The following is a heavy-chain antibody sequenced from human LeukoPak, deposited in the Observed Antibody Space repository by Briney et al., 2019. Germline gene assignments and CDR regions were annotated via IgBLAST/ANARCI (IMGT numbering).Heavy chain of an antibody. V-gene: IGHV1-69*05. CDR1: GGTFSSYA. CDR3: ARAEILTGYYPRYYFDY. J-gene: IGHJ4*02. D-gene: IGHD3-9*01. Sequence: SVKVSCKASGGTFSSYAISWVRQAPGQGLEWMGGIIPIFGTANYAQKFQGRVTITTDESTSAAYMELSSLRSEDTAVYYCARAEILTGYYPRYYFDYWGQGTLVTVSS. CDR2: IIPIFGTA.